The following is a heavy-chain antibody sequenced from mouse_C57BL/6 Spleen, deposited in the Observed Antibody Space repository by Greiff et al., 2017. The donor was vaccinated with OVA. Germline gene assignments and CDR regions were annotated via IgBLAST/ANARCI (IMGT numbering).Heavy chain of an antibody. D-gene: IGHD1-1*01. V-gene: IGHV1-69*01. J-gene: IGHJ2*01. Sequence: QVQLQQPGAELVMPGASVKLSCQASGYTFTSYWMHWVKQRPGQGLAWIGEIDPSDSYTNYNQKFKGKSTLTVDKSSSTAYMQLSSLTSEDSAVYYSARGDGSSYKDYFDYWGKGTTLTVA. CDR2: IDPSDSYT. CDR1: GYTFTSYW. CDR3: ARGDGSSYKDYFDY.